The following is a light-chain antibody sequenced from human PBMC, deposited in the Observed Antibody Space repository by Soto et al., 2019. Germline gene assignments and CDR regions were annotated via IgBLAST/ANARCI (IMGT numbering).Light chain of an antibody. J-gene: IGKJ3*01. CDR1: QSIANF. V-gene: IGKV1-39*01. Sequence: DIQMTQSPSSLSASVGDRVTITCRASQSIANFLNWYQQKPGKAPNLLIYTASSLQSGVPSRFSGSGSGTDFTLTISSLQPEDFATYYCQQSSNTPFTFGPGTKVDIK. CDR3: QQSSNTPFT. CDR2: TAS.